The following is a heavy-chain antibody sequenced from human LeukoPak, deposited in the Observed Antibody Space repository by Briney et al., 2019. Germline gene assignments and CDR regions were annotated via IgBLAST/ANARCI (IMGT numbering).Heavy chain of an antibody. CDR2: IKSKTDGGTT. CDR3: TTGNQYDFWSGYPPFDY. D-gene: IGHD3-3*01. J-gene: IGHJ4*02. CDR1: GFTFSNYG. Sequence: GGSLRLSCAASGFTFSNYGMSWVRQAPGKGLEWVGRIKSKTDGGTTDYAAPVKGRFTISRDDSKNTLFLQMNSLKTEDTAVYYCTTGNQYDFWSGYPPFDYWGQGTLVTVSS. V-gene: IGHV3-15*01.